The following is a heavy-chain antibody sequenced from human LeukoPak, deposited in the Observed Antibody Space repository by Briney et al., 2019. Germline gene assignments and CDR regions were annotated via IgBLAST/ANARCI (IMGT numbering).Heavy chain of an antibody. D-gene: IGHD3-16*01. V-gene: IGHV3-7*01. CDR2: IKQDGSEK. J-gene: IGHJ4*02. CDR1: GFTFSSYW. Sequence: GGSLRLSCAASGFTFSSYWMSWVRQAPGKGLEWVANIKQDGSEKYYVDSVKGRFTISRDNAKNSVYLQMNSLGDEDTAVYYCARDVKGGNFDYWGQGTLVIVSS. CDR3: ARDVKGGNFDY.